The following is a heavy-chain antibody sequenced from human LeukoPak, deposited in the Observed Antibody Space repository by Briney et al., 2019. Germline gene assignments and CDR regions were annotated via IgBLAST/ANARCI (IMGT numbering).Heavy chain of an antibody. CDR2: IYYSGST. CDR1: GGSISSSSYY. V-gene: IGHV4-39*01. Sequence: SETLSLTCTVSGGSISSSSYYWGWIRQPPGKGLEWIGSIYYSGSTYYNPSLKSRVTMSVDTSKNQFSLKLSSVTAADTAVYYCAGLYGDVLEYYFDYWGQGTLVTVSS. CDR3: AGLYGDVLEYYFDY. J-gene: IGHJ4*02. D-gene: IGHD3-3*01.